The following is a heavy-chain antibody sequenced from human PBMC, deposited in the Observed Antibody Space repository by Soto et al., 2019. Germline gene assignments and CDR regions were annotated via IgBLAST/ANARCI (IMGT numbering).Heavy chain of an antibody. V-gene: IGHV4-59*11. CDR1: GGPISSHY. CDR3: ARRDYSTSSLGPFDY. J-gene: IGHJ4*02. D-gene: IGHD6-6*01. CDR2: VHYSGST. Sequence: SSETLSLTCVVSGGPISSHYWSWIRQPPGSGLEWIGFVHYSGSTNYSPSLKSRVTMSLDTSTSQFSLNLTSVTAADTAFYFCARRDYSTSSLGPFDYWGQGILVTVSS.